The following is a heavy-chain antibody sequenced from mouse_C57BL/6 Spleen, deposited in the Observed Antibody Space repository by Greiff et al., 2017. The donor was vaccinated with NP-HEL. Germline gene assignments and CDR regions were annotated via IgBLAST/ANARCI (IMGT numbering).Heavy chain of an antibody. Sequence: QVQLQQPGAELVRPGSSVKLSCKASGYTFTSYWMHWVKQRPIQGLEWIGNIDPSDSETHYNQKFKDKATLTVDKSSSTAYMQLSSLTSEDSAVYYCERVYYYGSSYPIYAMDYWGQGTSVTVSS. J-gene: IGHJ4*01. V-gene: IGHV1-52*01. D-gene: IGHD1-1*01. CDR1: GYTFTSYW. CDR2: IDPSDSET. CDR3: ERVYYYGSSYPIYAMDY.